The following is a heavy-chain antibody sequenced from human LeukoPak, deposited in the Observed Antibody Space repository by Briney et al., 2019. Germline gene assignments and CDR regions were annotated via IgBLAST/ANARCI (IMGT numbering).Heavy chain of an antibody. CDR3: ARNYYDTAGHFGY. Sequence: ASVKISCKASGYTFSSYYFYWVRHATGQRLERMGTINRSGSVTSFAQKFRGRVTMTRDMSTGTVFMELSSLRSDDTAVYFCARNYYDTAGHFGYWGQGTLVTVSS. CDR2: INRSGSVT. D-gene: IGHD3-22*01. V-gene: IGHV1-46*01. J-gene: IGHJ4*02. CDR1: GYTFSSYY.